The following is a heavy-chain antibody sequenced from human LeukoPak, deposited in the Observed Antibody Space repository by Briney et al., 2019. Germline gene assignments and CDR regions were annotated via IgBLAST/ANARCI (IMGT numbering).Heavy chain of an antibody. CDR3: ASPSGSSHDAFDI. CDR2: INHLGSA. D-gene: IGHD1-26*01. J-gene: IGHJ3*02. V-gene: IGHV4-38-2*02. Sequence: SETLSLTCSVSGYSITSTSFWAWIRQTPGKGLEWIGNINHLGSAYYNPSLESRVTISVDTSKNQFSLKLSSVTAADTAVYYCASPSGSSHDAFDIWGQGTMVTVSS. CDR1: GYSITSTSF.